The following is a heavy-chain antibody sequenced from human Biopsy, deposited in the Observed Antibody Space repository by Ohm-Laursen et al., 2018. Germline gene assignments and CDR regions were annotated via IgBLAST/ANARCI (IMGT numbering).Heavy chain of an antibody. CDR2: ISWSSDSI. J-gene: IGHJ3*02. V-gene: IGHV3-9*01. CDR3: TKNTQWEGSGYLDAFHI. D-gene: IGHD3-22*01. CDR1: GFRFNNTG. Sequence: SLRLSCAASGFRFNNTGMHWVRQGPGKGLEWVAGISWSSDSITYAKSVTGRFTISRDNGENSLYLQMNSLRPEDTALYYCTKNTQWEGSGYLDAFHIWGYGTMVTVSS.